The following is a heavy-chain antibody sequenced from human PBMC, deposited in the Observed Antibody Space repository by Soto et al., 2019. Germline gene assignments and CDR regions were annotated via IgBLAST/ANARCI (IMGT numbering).Heavy chain of an antibody. Sequence: EVQLLESGGGLVQPGGSLRLSCAASGFTFSSYAMSWVRQAPGKGLEWVSAISGSGGSTYYADSVKGRFTISIDNSKNTLSLQMNSQRDEDTAVYYCPKSNASAPYYYDSSSWDYWGQGTLVTVSS. CDR3: PKSNASAPYYYDSSSWDY. CDR1: GFTFSSYA. D-gene: IGHD3-22*01. J-gene: IGHJ4*02. CDR2: ISGSGGST. V-gene: IGHV3-23*01.